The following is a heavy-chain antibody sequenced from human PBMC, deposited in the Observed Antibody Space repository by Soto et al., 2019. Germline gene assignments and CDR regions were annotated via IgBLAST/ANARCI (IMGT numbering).Heavy chain of an antibody. J-gene: IGHJ6*02. CDR2: INHRGST. D-gene: IGHD2-2*01. CDR1: GGSFSGYY. CDR3: ARARVVPPARYYYYYGMDV. V-gene: IGHV4-34*01. Sequence: SETLSLTCAVYGGSFSGYYWSWIRQPPGKGLEWIGEINHRGSTNYNPSLKSRVTISVDTSKNQFSLKLSSVTAADTAVYYCARARVVPPARYYYYYGMDVWGQGTTVTVSS.